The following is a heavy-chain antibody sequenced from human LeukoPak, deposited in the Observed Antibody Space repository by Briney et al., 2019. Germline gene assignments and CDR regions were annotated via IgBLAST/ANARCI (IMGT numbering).Heavy chain of an antibody. Sequence: ASVKVSCKASGYTFTSYDINWVRQATGQGLEWMGWMNPNSDNTGYAQKFQGRVTMTRNTSISTAYMELSSLRSEDTAVYYCARGEHSRHYDYVWGSLLRPNFDYWGQGTLVTVSS. D-gene: IGHD3-16*01. CDR3: ARGEHSRHYDYVWGSLLRPNFDY. V-gene: IGHV1-8*01. CDR2: MNPNSDNT. J-gene: IGHJ4*02. CDR1: GYTFTSYD.